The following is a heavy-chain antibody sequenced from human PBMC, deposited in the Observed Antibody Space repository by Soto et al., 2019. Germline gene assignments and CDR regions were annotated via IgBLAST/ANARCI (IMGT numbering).Heavy chain of an antibody. V-gene: IGHV4-39*01. CDR1: GGSISSSSYY. Sequence: QLQLQESGPGLVKPSETLSLTCTVSGGSISSSSYYRGWIRQPPGKGLEWIGSIYYSGSTYYNPSLKSRVTISVDTSKNQFSLKLSSVTAADTAVYYCARHEPSSTRSWYKVAATSIFDYWGQGTLVTVSS. CDR3: ARHEPSSTRSWYKVAATSIFDY. J-gene: IGHJ4*02. CDR2: IYYSGST. D-gene: IGHD2-15*01.